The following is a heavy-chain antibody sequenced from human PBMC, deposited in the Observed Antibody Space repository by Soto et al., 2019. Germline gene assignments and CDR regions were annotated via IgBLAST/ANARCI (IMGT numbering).Heavy chain of an antibody. V-gene: IGHV3-33*01. D-gene: IGHD3-3*01. CDR1: GLTFSSYG. Sequence: QVQLVESGGGVVQPGRSLRLSCAASGLTFSSYGMQWVCQAPGKGLEWVAVIWYDGSNKYYADSVKGRFTISRDNSKNTLYLQKNSLRAEDTAVYYCARYYDFWRGYFDYWGQGTLVTVSS. CDR3: ARYYDFWRGYFDY. CDR2: IWYDGSNK. J-gene: IGHJ4*02.